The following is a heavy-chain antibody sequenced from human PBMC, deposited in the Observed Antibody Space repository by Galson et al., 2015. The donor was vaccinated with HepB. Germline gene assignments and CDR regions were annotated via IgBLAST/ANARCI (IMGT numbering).Heavy chain of an antibody. D-gene: IGHD6-13*01. CDR1: GFSFSSYA. CDR2: ISYDGTNK. Sequence: SLRLSCAASGFSFSSYAMHWVRQAPGKGLEWVSVISYDGTNKHYAESVKGRFTISRDSSKNTLYLQMNSLRAGDTAMYYCSRGGGDSTWPFDSWGQGALVTVSS. CDR3: SRGGGDSTWPFDS. J-gene: IGHJ4*02. V-gene: IGHV3-30*04.